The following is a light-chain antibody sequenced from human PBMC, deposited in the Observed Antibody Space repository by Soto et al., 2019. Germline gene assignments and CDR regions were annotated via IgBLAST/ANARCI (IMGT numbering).Light chain of an antibody. CDR1: QDIAIY. V-gene: IGKV1-9*01. CDR3: QQFNTYPIT. Sequence: IQLTQSPSSLSASEGDRVTITCRASQDIAIYLTWYQQKPGEAPKLLIHAASTLYGGVPSRFSGSGSGTDFTLTISSLEPEDFATYYCQQFNTYPITFGGGTKVDIK. J-gene: IGKJ4*01. CDR2: AAS.